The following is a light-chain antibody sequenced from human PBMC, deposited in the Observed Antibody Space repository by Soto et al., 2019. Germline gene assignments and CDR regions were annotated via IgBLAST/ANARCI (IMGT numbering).Light chain of an antibody. CDR1: HDISSY. J-gene: IGKJ4*01. CDR3: QKYNSIPLT. CDR2: AAS. V-gene: IGKV1-27*01. Sequence: LFASVAAGVAMTCRPSHDISSYLTWYQQKPGKIPNLLIYAASTLQAGVPSRFSGSGSGTDFTLTISSLQPEDVAAYYCQKYNSIPLTFGQGTMVEIK.